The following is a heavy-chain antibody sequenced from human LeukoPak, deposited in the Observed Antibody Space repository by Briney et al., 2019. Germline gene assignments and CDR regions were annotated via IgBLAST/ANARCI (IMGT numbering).Heavy chain of an antibody. D-gene: IGHD2-2*01. CDR3: AKDVPAAYFDY. Sequence: SVKGRLTISRDNSKTTLYLQMNSLRAEDTGVYYCAKDVPAAYFDYWGQGTLVTVSS. J-gene: IGHJ4*02. V-gene: IGHV3-30*02.